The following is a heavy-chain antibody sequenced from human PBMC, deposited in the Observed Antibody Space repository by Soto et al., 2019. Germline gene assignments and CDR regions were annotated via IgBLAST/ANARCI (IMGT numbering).Heavy chain of an antibody. CDR2: INPSGGST. CDR1: GYTFTSYY. D-gene: IGHD3-3*01. Sequence: ASVKVSCKASGYTFTSYYMHWVRQAPGQGLEWMGIINPSGGSTSYAQKFQGRVTMTRDTSTSTVYIELSSLRSEDTAVYYSARAEIFGVFIMPYDYWGQGTLVTVSS. V-gene: IGHV1-46*01. CDR3: ARAEIFGVFIMPYDY. J-gene: IGHJ4*02.